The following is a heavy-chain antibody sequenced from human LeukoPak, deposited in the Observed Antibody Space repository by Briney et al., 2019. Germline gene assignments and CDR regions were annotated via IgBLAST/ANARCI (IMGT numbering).Heavy chain of an antibody. D-gene: IGHD2-2*01. J-gene: IGHJ4*02. CDR1: GGSFSGYY. CDR3: ARGSPPQLGYCSSTSCYPFDY. Sequence: SETLSLTCAVYGGSFSGYYCSWIRQPPGKGLEWIGEINHSGSTNYNPPLKSRVTISVDTSKNQFSLKLSSVTAADTAVYYCARGSPPQLGYCSSTSCYPFDYWGQGTLVTVSS. CDR2: INHSGST. V-gene: IGHV4-34*01.